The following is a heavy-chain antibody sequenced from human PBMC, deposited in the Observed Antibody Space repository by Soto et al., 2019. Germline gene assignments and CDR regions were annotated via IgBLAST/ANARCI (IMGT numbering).Heavy chain of an antibody. V-gene: IGHV1-69*02. D-gene: IGHD3-22*01. CDR2: IIPILGIA. CDR1: GGTFSSYT. CDR3: ARAYYYDSSGYYSPSVYFDL. Sequence: QVQLVQSGAEVKKPGSSVKVSCKASGGTFSSYTISWVRQAPGQGLEWMGRIIPILGIANYAQKFQGRVTITADKSTSTSYMELSSLRSEDTAVYYCARAYYYDSSGYYSPSVYFDLWGRGTLVTVSS. J-gene: IGHJ2*01.